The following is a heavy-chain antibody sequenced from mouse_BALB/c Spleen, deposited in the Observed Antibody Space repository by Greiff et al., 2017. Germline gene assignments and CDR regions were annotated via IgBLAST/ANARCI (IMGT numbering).Heavy chain of an antibody. Sequence: EVKLVESGPGLVKPSQSLSLTCSVTGYSITSGYYWNWIRQFPGNKLEWMGYISYDGSNNYNPSLKNRISITRDTSKNQFFLKLNSVTTEDTATYYCAGLLRSYAMDYWGQGTSVTVSS. V-gene: IGHV3-6*02. CDR2: ISYDGSN. D-gene: IGHD1-1*01. CDR1: GYSITSGYY. CDR3: AGLLRSYAMDY. J-gene: IGHJ4*01.